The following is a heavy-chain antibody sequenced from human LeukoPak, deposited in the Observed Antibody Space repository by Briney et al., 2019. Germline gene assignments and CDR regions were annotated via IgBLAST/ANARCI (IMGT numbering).Heavy chain of an antibody. Sequence: GGSLRLSCAASGFTFSSYSMNWVRQAPGKGLEWVSSISSSSSYIYYADSVKGRFTISRDNAKNSLYLQMNSLRAEDTAVYYCAKGLGAAAVGGSWGQGTLVTVSS. V-gene: IGHV3-21*01. J-gene: IGHJ5*02. CDR2: ISSSSSYI. CDR1: GFTFSSYS. D-gene: IGHD6-13*01. CDR3: AKGLGAAAVGGS.